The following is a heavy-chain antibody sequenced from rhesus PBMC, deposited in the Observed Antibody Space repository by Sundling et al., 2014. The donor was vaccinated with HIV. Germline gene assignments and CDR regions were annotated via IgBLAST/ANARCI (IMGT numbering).Heavy chain of an antibody. D-gene: IGHD3-28*01. CDR3: AIAENTYYYDPSYLDFDL. Sequence: QVQLQESGPGLVKPSETLSLTCTVSGASISSYWWSWIRQSPGKGLEWIGEINGNSGSSKYNPSLKSPVTISRDTSKNQFSLKLSSVTAADTAVYYCAIAENTYYYDPSYLDFDLWGQGVLVTVSS. J-gene: IGHJ4*01. CDR1: GASISSYW. CDR2: INGNSGSS. V-gene: IGHV4-80*01.